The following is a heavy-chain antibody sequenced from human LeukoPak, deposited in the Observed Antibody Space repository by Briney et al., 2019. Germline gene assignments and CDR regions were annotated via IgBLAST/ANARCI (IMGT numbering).Heavy chain of an antibody. Sequence: ASVKVSCKASGYTFTGYYMHWVRQAPGQGLEWMGWINPNSGGTNYAQKFQGRVTMTRDTSISTAYMELSRLRSDDTAVYYCARVGILWFGESNYFDYWGQGTLVTVSS. CDR3: ARVGILWFGESNYFDY. CDR1: GYTFTGYY. J-gene: IGHJ4*02. V-gene: IGHV1-2*02. D-gene: IGHD3-10*01. CDR2: INPNSGGT.